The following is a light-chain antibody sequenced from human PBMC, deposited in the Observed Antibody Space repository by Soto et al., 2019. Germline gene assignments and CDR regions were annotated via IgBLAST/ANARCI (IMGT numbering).Light chain of an antibody. Sequence: QSVLTQRPSASGSPGQSVTISCTGTSNDVGDYDYVSRYQQHPGKAPRLIIYAVDKRPSGVPDRFSGSKSGNTASLTVSGLQADDEADYYCSSYGGSNTKVFGSGTKVT. V-gene: IGLV2-8*01. J-gene: IGLJ1*01. CDR1: SNDVGDYDY. CDR3: SSYGGSNTKV. CDR2: AVD.